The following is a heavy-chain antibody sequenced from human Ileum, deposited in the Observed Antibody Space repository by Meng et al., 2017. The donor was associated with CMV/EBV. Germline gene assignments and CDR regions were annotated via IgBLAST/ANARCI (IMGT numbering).Heavy chain of an antibody. J-gene: IGHJ4*02. CDR3: ARDAVVETPTRSRVGYFDY. D-gene: IGHD2-15*01. CDR1: TFSHYA. V-gene: IGHV3-30*04. Sequence: TFSHYAMHWVRQAPGKGLEWVALISYDGSNILYADSVEGRFTISRDNSKDTLFLQMNSLKAEDTAVYSCARDAVVETPTRSRVGYFDYWGQGTLVTVSS. CDR2: ISYDGSNI.